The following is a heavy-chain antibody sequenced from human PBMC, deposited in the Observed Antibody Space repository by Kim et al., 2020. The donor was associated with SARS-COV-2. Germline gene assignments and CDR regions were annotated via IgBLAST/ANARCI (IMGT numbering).Heavy chain of an antibody. J-gene: IGHJ4*02. CDR3: ADLDSAQAPGGI. V-gene: IGHV3-7*01. D-gene: IGHD3-10*01. Sequence: CVDSVKGRITMSRDTARNSLYLQMNSQGTEDTAIYYCADLDSAQAPGGIWGQGTQVTVSS.